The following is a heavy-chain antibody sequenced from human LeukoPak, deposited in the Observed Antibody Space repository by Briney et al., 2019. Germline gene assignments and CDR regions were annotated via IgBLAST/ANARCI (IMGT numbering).Heavy chain of an antibody. CDR1: DDSISSSTYY. CDR3: ARADTAMVLGY. J-gene: IGHJ4*02. Sequence: SETLSLTCIISDDSISSSTYYWGWIHQPPGKGPEWIGTLYYSGKTYYNPSLKSRVTISIDTSKNQFSLKLTSATAADTAAYYCARADTAMVLGYWGQGTLVTVSS. D-gene: IGHD5-18*01. V-gene: IGHV4-39*07. CDR2: LYYSGKT.